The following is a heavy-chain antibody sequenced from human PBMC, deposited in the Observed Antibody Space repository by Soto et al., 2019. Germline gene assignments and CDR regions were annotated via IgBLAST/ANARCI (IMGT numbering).Heavy chain of an antibody. V-gene: IGHV3-23*01. Sequence: EVQLLESGGGLVQPGGSLRLSCAASGFTFSSYAMGWVRQAPGKGLEWVSSISGSGESTYYADSVKGRFTISRDNSKNTLDRQRSSLRADDTAVYSCAKYPTAFPCISGYWYFNLWGRGSLVTVSS. CDR3: AKYPTAFPCISGYWYFNL. CDR1: GFTFSSYA. J-gene: IGHJ2*01. CDR2: ISGSGEST. D-gene: IGHD3-3*02.